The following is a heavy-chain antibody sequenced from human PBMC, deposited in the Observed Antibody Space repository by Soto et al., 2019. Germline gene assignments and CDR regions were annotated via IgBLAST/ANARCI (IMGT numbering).Heavy chain of an antibody. D-gene: IGHD3-10*01. Sequence: SETLSLTCTVSGGSISSYYWSWIRQPPGKGLEWIGYIYYSGSTNYNPSLKSRVTISVDTSKNQFSLKLSSVTAADTAVYYCARVFRGPGFYFDYWGQGTLVTVSS. J-gene: IGHJ4*02. V-gene: IGHV4-59*01. CDR2: IYYSGST. CDR3: ARVFRGPGFYFDY. CDR1: GGSISSYY.